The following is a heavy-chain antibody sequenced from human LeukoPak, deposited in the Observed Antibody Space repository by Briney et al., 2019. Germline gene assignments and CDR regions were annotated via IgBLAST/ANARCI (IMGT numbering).Heavy chain of an antibody. CDR1: GDSFSNNYAA. V-gene: IGHV6-1*01. CDR3: ARDRSNSWVYAFDI. D-gene: IGHD6-13*01. CDR2: TYYRSKLYN. Sequence: SQTLSLTCAISGDSFSNNYAAWNWSRQSRSRGLEWLGRTYYRSKLYNDYAVSVKSRITIKPDTSKNQFSLQLNSVTPEDTAVYYCARDRSNSWVYAFDIWGQGTMVTVSS. J-gene: IGHJ3*02.